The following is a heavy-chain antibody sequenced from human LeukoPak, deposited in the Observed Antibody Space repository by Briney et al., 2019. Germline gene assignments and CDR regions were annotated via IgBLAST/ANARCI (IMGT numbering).Heavy chain of an antibody. V-gene: IGHV4-34*01. CDR2: INHSGST. CDR3: ALAYYYYGMDV. J-gene: IGHJ6*02. CDR1: GGSFSGYY. Sequence: SETLSLTCAVYGGSFSGYYWSWIRQPPGKGLEWIGEINHSGSTNYNPSLKSRVTISVDTSKNQFSLKLSSVTAADTAVYYYALAYYYYGMDVWGQGTTVTVSS. D-gene: IGHD2-15*01.